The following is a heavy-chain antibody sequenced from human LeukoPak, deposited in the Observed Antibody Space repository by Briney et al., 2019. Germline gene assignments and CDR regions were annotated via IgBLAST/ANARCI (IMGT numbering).Heavy chain of an antibody. V-gene: IGHV4-39*01. CDR1: GGSISSNSYY. D-gene: IGHD1-26*01. Sequence: PSETLSLTCTVSGGSISSNSYYWGWIRQPPGKGLEWIGSIYYSGSTYYNPSLKSRVTISVYTSKNQFSLKLSSVTAADTAVYYCARHRGGRLAFDYWGQGTLVTVSS. CDR3: ARHRGGRLAFDY. J-gene: IGHJ4*02. CDR2: IYYSGST.